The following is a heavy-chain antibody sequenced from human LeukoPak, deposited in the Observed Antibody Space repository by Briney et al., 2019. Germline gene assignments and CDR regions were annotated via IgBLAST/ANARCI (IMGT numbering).Heavy chain of an antibody. CDR3: ARRLGYCSSTSCYAWFDP. D-gene: IGHD2-2*01. Sequence: IYXGDSDTRYSPSFQGQVTISADKSISTAYLQWSSLKASDTAMYYCARRLGYCSSTSCYAWFDPWGQGTLVTVSS. J-gene: IGHJ5*02. CDR2: IYXGDSDT. V-gene: IGHV5-51*01.